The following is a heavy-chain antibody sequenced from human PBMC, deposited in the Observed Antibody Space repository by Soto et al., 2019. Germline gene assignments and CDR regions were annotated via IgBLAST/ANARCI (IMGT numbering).Heavy chain of an antibody. J-gene: IGHJ3*02. CDR1: GYTFTSYY. D-gene: IGHD6-19*01. CDR3: ARSSSGPPPDAFDI. Sequence: ASVKVSCKASGYTFTSYYMHWVRQAPGQGLEWMGWISAYNGNTNYAQKLQGRVTMTTDTSTSTAYMELRSLRSDDTAVYYCARSSSGPPPDAFDIWGQGTMVTVSS. V-gene: IGHV1-18*04. CDR2: ISAYNGNT.